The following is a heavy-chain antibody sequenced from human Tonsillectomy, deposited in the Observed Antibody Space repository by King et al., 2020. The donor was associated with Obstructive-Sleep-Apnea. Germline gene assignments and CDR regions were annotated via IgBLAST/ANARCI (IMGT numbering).Heavy chain of an antibody. CDR2: ISAYNDNT. J-gene: IGHJ4*02. CDR3: ARDYYDSSGYYPQPSDY. CDR1: GYTFTNYG. D-gene: IGHD3-22*01. Sequence: VQLVESGAEVKKPGASVKVSCKASGYTFTNYGISWVRQAPGQGLDWMGWISAYNDNTNYAQNLQDRVTMTTDTCTSTAYMELRSLRSDDTAVYYCARDYYDSSGYYPQPSDYWGQGTLVTVSS. V-gene: IGHV1-18*04.